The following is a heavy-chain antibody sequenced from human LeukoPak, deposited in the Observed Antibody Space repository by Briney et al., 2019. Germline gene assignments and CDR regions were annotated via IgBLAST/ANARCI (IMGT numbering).Heavy chain of an antibody. CDR3: AKTHSSGWLFGY. J-gene: IGHJ4*02. CDR1: GFTFSSFA. V-gene: IGHV3-23*01. D-gene: IGHD6-19*01. CDR2: ISGSVGST. Sequence: PRGSLRLSCAASGFTFSSFAMSWVRQAPGKGLEWVSTISGSVGSTYYADSVKGRFTISRDNSKNTLYLKMNSLRAEDTAVYYCAKTHSSGWLFGYWGLGTLVTVSS.